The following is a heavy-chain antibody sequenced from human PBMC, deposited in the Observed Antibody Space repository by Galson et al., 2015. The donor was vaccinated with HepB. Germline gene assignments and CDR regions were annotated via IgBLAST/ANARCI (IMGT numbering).Heavy chain of an antibody. CDR2: IRSKAYGGTT. Sequence: SLRLSCAASGFTFGDYAMSWVRQAPGKGLEWVGFIRSKAYGGTTEYAASVKGRFTISRDDSKSIAYLQMNSLKTEDTAVYYCTRGLGPPDDYWGQGTLVTVSS. J-gene: IGHJ4*02. V-gene: IGHV3-49*04. CDR1: GFTFGDYA. CDR3: TRGLGPPDDY.